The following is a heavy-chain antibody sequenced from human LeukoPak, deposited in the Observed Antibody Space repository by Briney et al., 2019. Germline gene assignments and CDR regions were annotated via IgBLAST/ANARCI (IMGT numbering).Heavy chain of an antibody. CDR2: ISWNSGSI. CDR1: GFTFDDYA. CDR3: ARDDVVVLPAIIFVAYFDS. D-gene: IGHD2-2*01. V-gene: IGHV3-9*01. J-gene: IGHJ4*02. Sequence: GGSLRLSCAASGFTFDDYAMHWVRQAPGKGLEWVSGISWNSGSIGYADSVKGRFTISRDNAKNSLYLQMNGLRAEDTAVYYCARDDVVVLPAIIFVAYFDSWGQGTLVTVSS.